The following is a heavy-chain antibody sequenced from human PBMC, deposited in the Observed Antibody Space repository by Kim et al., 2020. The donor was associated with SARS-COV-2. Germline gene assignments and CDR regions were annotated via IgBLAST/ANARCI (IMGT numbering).Heavy chain of an antibody. D-gene: IGHD6-19*01. J-gene: IGHJ4*02. Sequence: GGSLRLYCAASGFTFSGSAIHWVRQASGKGLEWVALIRSTAYNYATAYAASVKGRFTISRDDSKNTAYLQMNSLKSDDTAVYYCARRVVGSGLDYWGQGTLVTVSS. CDR1: GFTFSGSA. CDR2: IRSTAYNYAT. CDR3: ARRVVGSGLDY. V-gene: IGHV3-73*01.